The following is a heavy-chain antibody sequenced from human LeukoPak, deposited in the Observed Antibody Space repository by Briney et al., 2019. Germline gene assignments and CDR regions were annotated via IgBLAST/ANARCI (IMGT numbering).Heavy chain of an antibody. J-gene: IGHJ4*02. CDR1: GCTFSDYW. Sequence: GGSLRLSCAASGCTFSDYWMAWVRQAPGKGLEWMANIKQDGSQTYYVDSVKGRFTISRDNAKNSLYLQMNSLRAEDTALYYCTRKGLPDYWGQGTLVTVSS. CDR2: IKQDGSQT. V-gene: IGHV3-7*01. CDR3: TRKGLPDY.